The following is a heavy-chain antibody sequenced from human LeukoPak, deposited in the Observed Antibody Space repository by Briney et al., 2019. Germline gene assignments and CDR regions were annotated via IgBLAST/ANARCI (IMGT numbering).Heavy chain of an antibody. D-gene: IGHD6-19*01. CDR3: ARGRWEQWLVRAGYYFDY. CDR1: GFTFSSYW. J-gene: IGHJ4*02. V-gene: IGHV3-7*01. Sequence: PGGSLRLSCAASGFTFSSYWMSWVRQAPGKGLEWVANIKQDGSEKYYVDSVKGRFTISRDNAKSSLYLQMNSLRAEDTAVYYCARGRWEQWLVRAGYYFDYWGQGTLVTVSS. CDR2: IKQDGSEK.